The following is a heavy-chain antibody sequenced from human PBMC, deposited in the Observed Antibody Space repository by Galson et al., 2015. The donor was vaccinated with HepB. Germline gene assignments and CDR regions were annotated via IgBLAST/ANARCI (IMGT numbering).Heavy chain of an antibody. CDR2: MSAYNGNT. D-gene: IGHD3-10*01. Sequence: SVKVSCKASGYTFTSYGITWVRQAPGQGLEWMGWMSAYNGNTNYAQKLQGRVTMTTDTSTRTAYMELRSLRSDDTAVYYCARDQNMGVSPFDYWGQGTLVTVSS. CDR3: ARDQNMGVSPFDY. J-gene: IGHJ4*02. CDR1: GYTFTSYG. V-gene: IGHV1-18*04.